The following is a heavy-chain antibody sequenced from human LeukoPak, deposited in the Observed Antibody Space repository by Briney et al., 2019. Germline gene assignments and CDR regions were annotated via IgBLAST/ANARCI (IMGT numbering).Heavy chain of an antibody. Sequence: GESLRLYCAASGFTFSSYAMSWVRQAPGKGLEWVSAISGSGGSTYYADSVKGRFTISRDNSKNTLYLQMNSLRAEDTAVYYCAKGPYDSSGSDYWGQGTLVTVSS. CDR2: ISGSGGST. D-gene: IGHD3-22*01. CDR3: AKGPYDSSGSDY. CDR1: GFTFSSYA. V-gene: IGHV3-23*01. J-gene: IGHJ4*02.